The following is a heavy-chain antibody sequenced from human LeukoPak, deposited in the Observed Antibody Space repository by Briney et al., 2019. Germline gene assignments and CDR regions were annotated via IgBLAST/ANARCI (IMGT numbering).Heavy chain of an antibody. CDR2: ISWNSGSI. CDR3: AKDIRHIVGGGIDY. V-gene: IGHV3-9*03. D-gene: IGHD2-21*01. Sequence: PGGSLRLSCAASGFTFDDYAMHWVRQAPGKGLGWVSGISWNSGSIGYADSVKGRFTISRDNAKNSLYLQMNSLRAEDMALYYCAKDIRHIVGGGIDYWGQGTLVTVSS. J-gene: IGHJ4*02. CDR1: GFTFDDYA.